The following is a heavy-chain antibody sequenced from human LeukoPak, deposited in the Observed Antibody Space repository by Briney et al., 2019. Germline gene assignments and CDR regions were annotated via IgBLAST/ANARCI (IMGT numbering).Heavy chain of an antibody. V-gene: IGHV1-2*06. D-gene: IGHD2-2*01. Sequence: ASVKVSCKASGYTFTDYYMHWVRQAPGQGLEWMGRINPNSGGANYAQNFQGRVTMTRDTSISTAYMELSRRRSDDTAVYYCARDRVGCSSSMSCLFDYWGQGTLVTVSS. CDR3: ARDRVGCSSSMSCLFDY. CDR2: INPNSGGA. J-gene: IGHJ4*02. CDR1: GYTFTDYY.